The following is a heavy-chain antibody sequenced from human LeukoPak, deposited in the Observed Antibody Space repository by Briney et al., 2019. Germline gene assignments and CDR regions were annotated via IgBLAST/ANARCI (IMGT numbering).Heavy chain of an antibody. J-gene: IGHJ6*02. CDR3: ARRRYHGSGSYSPHYYYGMDV. Sequence: SETLSLTCTVSGGSISSYYWSWIRQPPGKGLEWIGYIYYSGSTNYNPSLKSRVTISVDTSKNQFSLKLSSVTAADTAVYYCARRRYHGSGSYSPHYYYGMDVWGQGTTVTVSS. CDR1: GGSISSYY. CDR2: IYYSGST. D-gene: IGHD3-10*01. V-gene: IGHV4-59*08.